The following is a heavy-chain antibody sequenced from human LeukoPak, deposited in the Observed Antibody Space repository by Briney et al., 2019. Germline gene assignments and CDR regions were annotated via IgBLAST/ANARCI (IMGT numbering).Heavy chain of an antibody. D-gene: IGHD6-13*01. J-gene: IGHJ4*02. CDR2: ISYDGSNK. CDR3: SAAAGTKDY. Sequence: GRSLRLSCAASGFTFSSYGMHWVRQAPGKGLEWVAVISYDGSNKYYADSVKGRFTISRDNSKNALYLQMNSLRAEDTVVYYCSAAAGTKDYWGQGTLVTVSS. CDR1: GFTFSSYG. V-gene: IGHV3-30*03.